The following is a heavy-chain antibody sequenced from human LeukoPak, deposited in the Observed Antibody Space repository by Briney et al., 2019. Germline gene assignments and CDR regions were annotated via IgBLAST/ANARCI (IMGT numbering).Heavy chain of an antibody. CDR2: IIPIFGTA. D-gene: IGHD6-19*01. Sequence: GASVKVSCKASGGTFSSYAISWVRQAPGQGLEWMGGIIPIFGTANYAQKFQGRVTITADESTSTAYMELSSLRVEDTAFYHCAKDNRRHYTSGPNPDSLHWGQGALVTVSS. CDR1: GGTFSSYA. V-gene: IGHV1-69*13. J-gene: IGHJ4*02. CDR3: AKDNRRHYTSGPNPDSLH.